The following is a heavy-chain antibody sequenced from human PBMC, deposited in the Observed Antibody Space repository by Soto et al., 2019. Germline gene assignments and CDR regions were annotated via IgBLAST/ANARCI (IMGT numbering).Heavy chain of an antibody. V-gene: IGHV4-59*04. D-gene: IGHD3-3*01. CDR1: GASISSHY. Sequence: SETLSLTCSVSGASISSHYWSWIRQPPGKGLEWIAYIYPSGSTYYNPSLKSRVTISVDRSKNQFSLRLTSVTAADTAVYSCARHPSGYYDSWGQGTLVTVSS. CDR2: IYPSGST. J-gene: IGHJ5*02. CDR3: ARHPSGYYDS.